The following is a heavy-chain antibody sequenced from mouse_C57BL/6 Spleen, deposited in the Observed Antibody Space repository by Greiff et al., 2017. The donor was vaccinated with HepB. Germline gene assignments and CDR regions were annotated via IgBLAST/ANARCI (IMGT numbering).Heavy chain of an antibody. V-gene: IGHV1-59*01. J-gene: IGHJ4*01. CDR2: IDPSDSYT. Sequence: VQLQQPGAELVRPGTSVKLSCKASGYTFTSYWMHWVKQRPGQGLEWIGVIDPSDSYTNYNQKFKGKATLTVDTSSSTAYMQLSSLTSEDSAVYYYARYRRGENYAMDYWGQGTSVTVSS. CDR1: GYTFTSYW. CDR3: ARYRRGENYAMDY.